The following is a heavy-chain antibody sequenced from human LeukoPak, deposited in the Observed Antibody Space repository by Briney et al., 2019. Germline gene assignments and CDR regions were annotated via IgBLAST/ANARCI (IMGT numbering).Heavy chain of an antibody. V-gene: IGHV1-69*13. D-gene: IGHD4-23*01. Sequence: SVKVSCKASGGTFSNYAISWVRQAPGQGLEWMGGIIPMFGTANYAQKFQGRVTITADESTSTAYMELSSLRSEDTAVYYCARDPGDGGNTLYWGQGTLVTVSS. CDR2: IIPMFGTA. J-gene: IGHJ4*02. CDR1: GGTFSNYA. CDR3: ARDPGDGGNTLY.